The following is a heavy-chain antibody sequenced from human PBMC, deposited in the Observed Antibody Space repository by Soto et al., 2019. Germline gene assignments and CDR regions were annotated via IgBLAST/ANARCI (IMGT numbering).Heavy chain of an antibody. V-gene: IGHV4-59*11. D-gene: IGHD3-3*02. CDR1: GDSITNHY. Sequence: QVQLQASGPGLVKPSETLSLTCTVSGDSITNHYWSWIRQSPGKGLEWIGYIYYTGITNYNPSLKSRVTISLDTFKNHFSLRLSSVTAADTADYYCARGHFGLDAWGQGTTVTVSS. CDR3: ARGHFGLDA. J-gene: IGHJ6*02. CDR2: IYYTGIT.